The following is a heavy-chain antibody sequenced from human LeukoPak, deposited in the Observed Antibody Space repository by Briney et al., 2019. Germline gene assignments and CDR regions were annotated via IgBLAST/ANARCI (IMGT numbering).Heavy chain of an antibody. D-gene: IGHD3-3*01. V-gene: IGHV4-34*01. Sequence: PSETLSLTCAVYGGSFSGYYWSWIRQPPGKGLEWIGEINHSGSTNYNPSLKSRVTISVDTSKNQFSLKLSSVTAADTAVYYCARELTVDYDFWSGAVLSWGQGTLVTVSS. CDR1: GGSFSGYY. CDR2: INHSGST. CDR3: ARELTVDYDFWSGAVLS. J-gene: IGHJ4*02.